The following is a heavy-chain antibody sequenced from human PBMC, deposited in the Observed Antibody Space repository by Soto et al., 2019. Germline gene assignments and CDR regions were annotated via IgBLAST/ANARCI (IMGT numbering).Heavy chain of an antibody. CDR1: GGSVSSDNYY. CDR2: IYHSRNT. V-gene: IGHV4-61*01. J-gene: IGHJ6*02. CDR3: ARAYGGFDNGLDV. D-gene: IGHD5-12*01. Sequence: SETLSLTCSVSGGSVSSDNYYWSWIRQPPGRGLEWIGYIYHSRNTNYNPSLKSRLAISVDTSKNQFSLKLSSVIAADTAVYYCARAYGGFDNGLDVWGQGTAVTVS.